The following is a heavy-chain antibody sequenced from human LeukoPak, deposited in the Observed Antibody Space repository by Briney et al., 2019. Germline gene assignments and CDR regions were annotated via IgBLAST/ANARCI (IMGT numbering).Heavy chain of an antibody. CDR3: ARVALVGATGY. V-gene: IGHV1-2*06. CDR1: GYTFNRHS. Sequence: ASVKVSCKASGYTFNRHSIIWVRQAPGQGLEWMGRINPNSGGTNYAQKFQGRVTMTRDTSISTAYMELSRLRSDDTAVYYCARVALVGATGYWGQGTLVTVSS. D-gene: IGHD1-26*01. J-gene: IGHJ4*02. CDR2: INPNSGGT.